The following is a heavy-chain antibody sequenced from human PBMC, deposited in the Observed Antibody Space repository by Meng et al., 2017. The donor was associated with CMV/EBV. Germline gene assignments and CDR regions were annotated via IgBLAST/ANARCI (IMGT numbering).Heavy chain of an antibody. V-gene: IGHV3-23*03. J-gene: IGHJ5*02. CDR2: IDTGATRT. CDR3: AKDLSFGYSSGVFDP. Sequence: GESLKISCAASGFSFSNFAMTWVRQAPGKGLEWVSVIDTGATRTYYADSVKGRFIVTREDFKNTLFLQMNSLRAEDTAVYYCAKDLSFGYSSGVFDPWGQGTLVPFSS. D-gene: IGHD5-18*01. CDR1: GFSFSNFA.